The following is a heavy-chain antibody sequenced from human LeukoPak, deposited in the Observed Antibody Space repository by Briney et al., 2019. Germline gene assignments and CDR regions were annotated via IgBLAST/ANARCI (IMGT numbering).Heavy chain of an antibody. Sequence: ASVKVSCKASGYTFTTYYIHWVRQAPGQGLEWMGIISPTGGSTTYAQKFQGRVTMTRDTSTSTVFMELNSLRSEDTAVYYCALYSSTWYWGQGTLVTVSS. J-gene: IGHJ4*02. CDR2: ISPTGGST. D-gene: IGHD6-13*01. V-gene: IGHV1-46*01. CDR1: GYTFTTYY. CDR3: ALYSSTWY.